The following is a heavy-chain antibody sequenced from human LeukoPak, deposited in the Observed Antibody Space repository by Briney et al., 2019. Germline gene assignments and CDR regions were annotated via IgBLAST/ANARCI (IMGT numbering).Heavy chain of an antibody. J-gene: IGHJ3*02. V-gene: IGHV1-2*02. D-gene: IGHD3-3*01. CDR3: ARDGGQLRFLEWLTTGFDI. CDR1: GYTFTGYY. CDR2: INPNSGGT. Sequence: ASVKVSCKASGYTFTGYYMHWVRQAPGQGLEWMGWINPNSGGTNYAQKFQGRVTMTRDTSISTAYMELSRLRSDDTAVYYCARDGGQLRFLEWLTTGFDIWGQGTMVTVSS.